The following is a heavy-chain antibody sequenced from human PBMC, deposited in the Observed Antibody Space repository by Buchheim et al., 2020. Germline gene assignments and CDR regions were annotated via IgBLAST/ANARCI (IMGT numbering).Heavy chain of an antibody. J-gene: IGHJ4*02. Sequence: QVQLQQWGAGLLKPSETLSLTCAVYGGSFSGYYWSWIRQPPGKGLEWIGEINHSGSTNYNTSLTSRVTISVDTSKNHFPLKLSSVTASDTAVYYCARDCSSTSCSPFDYWGQGTL. D-gene: IGHD2-2*01. V-gene: IGHV4-34*01. CDR3: ARDCSSTSCSPFDY. CDR1: GGSFSGYY. CDR2: INHSGST.